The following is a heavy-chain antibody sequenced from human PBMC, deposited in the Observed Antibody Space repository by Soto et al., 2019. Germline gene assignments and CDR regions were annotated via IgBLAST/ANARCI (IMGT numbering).Heavy chain of an antibody. CDR3: ARFQRNSSSRAGYYYYGMDV. D-gene: IGHD6-13*01. CDR1: GFSLSNARMG. Sequence: SGPKLVNHTETLTLTCAVSGFSLSNARMGVSWIRQPPGKALEWLAHIFSNDEKSYSTSLKSRLTISKDTSKSQVVLTMTNMDPVDTATYYSARFQRNSSSRAGYYYYGMDVWGQGTTVTVSS. CDR2: IFSNDEK. J-gene: IGHJ6*02. V-gene: IGHV2-26*01.